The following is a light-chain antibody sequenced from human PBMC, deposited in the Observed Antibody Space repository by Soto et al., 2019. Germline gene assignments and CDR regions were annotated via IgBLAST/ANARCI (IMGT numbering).Light chain of an antibody. V-gene: IGLV2-14*01. CDR1: SSDVGGYNY. J-gene: IGLJ2*01. CDR2: DVS. Sequence: QSALTQPASVSASPGQSITISCTGTSSDVGGYNYVSWYQQHPGKAPQLMIYDVSYRPSGISNRFSGSKSGNTASLTISGLQAEDEADYFCSSYTSSSTRVVFGGATKLTVL. CDR3: SSYTSSSTRVV.